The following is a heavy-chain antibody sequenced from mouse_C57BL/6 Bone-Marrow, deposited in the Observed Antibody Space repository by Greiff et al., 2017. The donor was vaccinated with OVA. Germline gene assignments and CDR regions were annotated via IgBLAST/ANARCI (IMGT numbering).Heavy chain of an antibody. Sequence: VQLQQPGAELVKPGASVKLSCKASGYTFTSYWMHWVKQRPGQGLEWIGMIHPNSGSTNYNEKFKSKATLTVDKSSSTAYMQLSSLTSEDSAVYYCARNHYYGSSYWYFDVWGTGTTVTVSS. CDR2: IHPNSGST. CDR3: ARNHYYGSSYWYFDV. CDR1: GYTFTSYW. D-gene: IGHD1-1*01. V-gene: IGHV1-64*01. J-gene: IGHJ1*03.